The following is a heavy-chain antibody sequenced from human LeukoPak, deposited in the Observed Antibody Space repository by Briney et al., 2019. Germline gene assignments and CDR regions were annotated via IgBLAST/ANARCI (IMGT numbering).Heavy chain of an antibody. J-gene: IGHJ4*02. CDR3: ARGGWIFGVDY. Sequence: SETLSLTCAVYGGSFSGYYWSWIRQPPGKGLEWIGEINHSGSTNYNPSLKSRVTISVDTSKNQFSLKLSSVTAADTAVYYCARGGWIFGVDYWGQGTLVTVSS. CDR2: INHSGST. CDR1: GGSFSGYY. V-gene: IGHV4-34*01. D-gene: IGHD3-3*01.